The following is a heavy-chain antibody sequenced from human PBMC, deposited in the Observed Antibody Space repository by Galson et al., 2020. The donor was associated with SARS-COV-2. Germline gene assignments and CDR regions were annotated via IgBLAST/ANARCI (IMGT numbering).Heavy chain of an antibody. V-gene: IGHV1-18*04. J-gene: IGHJ5*02. Sequence: ASVKVSCKASGYTFTSYGISWVRQAPGQGLEWMGWIGAYNGNTNYAQKLQGRVTMTTDTSTSTAYMELRSLRSDDTAVYYCARDRRYFDYNWFDPWGQGTLVTVSS. CDR1: GYTFTSYG. CDR2: IGAYNGNT. CDR3: ARDRRYFDYNWFDP. D-gene: IGHD3-9*01.